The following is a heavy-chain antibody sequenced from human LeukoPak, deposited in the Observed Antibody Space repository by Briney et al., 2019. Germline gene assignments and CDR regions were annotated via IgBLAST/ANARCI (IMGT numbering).Heavy chain of an antibody. CDR1: GFTFSSYA. J-gene: IGHJ3*02. CDR2: ISYDGSNK. Sequence: PGGSLRLSCAASGFTFSSYAMHWVRQAPGKGLEWVAVISYDGSNKYYADSVKGRFTISRDNSKNTLYPQMNSLRAEDTAVYYCARDGYGEPLRLPFDIWGQGTMVTVSS. V-gene: IGHV3-30-3*01. D-gene: IGHD4-17*01. CDR3: ARDGYGEPLRLPFDI.